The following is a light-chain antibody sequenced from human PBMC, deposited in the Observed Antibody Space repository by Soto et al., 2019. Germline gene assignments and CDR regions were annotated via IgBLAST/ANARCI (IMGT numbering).Light chain of an antibody. Sequence: QAVVTQPASVSGAPGQRVTISCTGSSSNIGAVYDVHWYQQLPGTAPKLLIYRSSNRPSGVPDRFSGSKSGTSAYLAITGLQAGDEADYYCAAWDDGLNGWLFGGGTKLTVL. CDR1: SSNIGAVYD. V-gene: IGLV1-40*01. CDR3: AAWDDGLNGWL. CDR2: RSS. J-gene: IGLJ3*02.